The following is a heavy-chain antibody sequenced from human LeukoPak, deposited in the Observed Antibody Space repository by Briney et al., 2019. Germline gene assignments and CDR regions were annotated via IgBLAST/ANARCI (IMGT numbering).Heavy chain of an antibody. D-gene: IGHD5-24*01. CDR2: INTDGSEN. V-gene: IGHV3-7*01. Sequence: GGSLRLSCAASGFTFSSYSMNWARQVPGKGLERVANINTDGSENYYIDSVRGRFTISRDNAKNSVYLQMSSLRDDDTAVYYCTRDRGWQQFDYWGQGTLVTVSS. CDR3: TRDRGWQQFDY. CDR1: GFTFSSYS. J-gene: IGHJ4*02.